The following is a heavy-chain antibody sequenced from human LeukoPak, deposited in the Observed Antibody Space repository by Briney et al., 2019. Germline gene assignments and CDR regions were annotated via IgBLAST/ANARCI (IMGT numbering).Heavy chain of an antibody. D-gene: IGHD3-22*01. Sequence: SETLSLTCTVSCGSISSYYWSWIRQPPGKGLEWIGYIYYSGSTNYNPSLKSRVTISVDTSKNQFSLKLSSVTAADTAVYYCARDKMILDAFDIWGQGTMVTVSS. CDR1: CGSISSYY. V-gene: IGHV4-59*01. CDR3: ARDKMILDAFDI. CDR2: IYYSGST. J-gene: IGHJ3*02.